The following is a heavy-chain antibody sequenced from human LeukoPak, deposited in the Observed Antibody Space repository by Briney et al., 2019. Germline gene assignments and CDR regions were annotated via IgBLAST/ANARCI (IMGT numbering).Heavy chain of an antibody. J-gene: IGHJ3*02. Sequence: PGGSLRLSCAASGFTFSNYAMSWVRQAPGKGLEWVSRISTGSTDIYYADSVKGRFTISRDNAKNSLYLHLNSLRDEDTAIYYCARAFDIWGQGTMVTVSS. CDR2: ISTGSTDI. CDR3: ARAFDI. V-gene: IGHV3-48*02. CDR1: GFTFSNYA.